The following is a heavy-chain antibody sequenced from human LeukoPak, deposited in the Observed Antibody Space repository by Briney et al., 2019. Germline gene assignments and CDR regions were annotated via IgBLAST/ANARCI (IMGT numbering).Heavy chain of an antibody. CDR1: GGSISSSSYY. CDR3: ARDSRPSYDSSAYYYPGDY. V-gene: IGHV4-39*02. J-gene: IGHJ4*02. D-gene: IGHD3-22*01. Sequence: SETLSLTCTVSGGSISSSSYYWGWIRQPPGKGLEWIGSIYYSGSTYYNPSLKSRVTISVDTSKNQFSLKLSSVTAADTAVYYCARDSRPSYDSSAYYYPGDYWGQGTLVTVSS. CDR2: IYYSGST.